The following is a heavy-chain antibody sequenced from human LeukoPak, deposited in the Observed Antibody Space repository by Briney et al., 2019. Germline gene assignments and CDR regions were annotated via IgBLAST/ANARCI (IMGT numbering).Heavy chain of an antibody. CDR2: INPSGGST. J-gene: IGHJ4*02. D-gene: IGHD3-16*02. CDR3: ARVADYVWGSYRQYYFDY. CDR1: GYTFTSYY. Sequence: ASVKVSCKASGYTFTSYYMHWVRQAPGQGLEWMGIINPSGGSTSYAQKFQGRVTMTRDTSTSTVYMELSSLRSEDTAVYYCARVADYVWGSYRQYYFDYWGQGTLVTDSS. V-gene: IGHV1-46*01.